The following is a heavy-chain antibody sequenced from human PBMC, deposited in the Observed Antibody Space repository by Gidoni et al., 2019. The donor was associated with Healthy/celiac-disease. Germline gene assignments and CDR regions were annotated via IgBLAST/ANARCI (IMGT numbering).Heavy chain of an antibody. J-gene: IGHJ4*02. D-gene: IGHD3-16*02. Sequence: EVQLVESGGGLVQPGGSLRLSCAASGFNFSRYWMSWVRQAPGKGLEWVANIKQDGSEKYYVDSVKGRFTISRDNAKNSLYLQMNSLRAEDTAMYYCAREKGGGVIVKYWGQGTLVTVSS. V-gene: IGHV3-7*01. CDR1: GFNFSRYW. CDR2: IKQDGSEK. CDR3: AREKGGGVIVKY.